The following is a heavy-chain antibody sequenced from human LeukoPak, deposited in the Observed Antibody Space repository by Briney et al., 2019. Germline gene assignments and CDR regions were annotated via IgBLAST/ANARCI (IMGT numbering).Heavy chain of an antibody. V-gene: IGHV1-2*02. Sequence: ASVKVSCKASGYTFTGYYMHWVRQAPGQGLEWMGWINPNSGGTNYAQKFQGRVTMTRDTSISTAYMELSRLRSDDTAVYYRARGRITMVRGVYLDYWGQGTLVTVSS. D-gene: IGHD3-10*01. CDR1: GYTFTGYY. CDR2: INPNSGGT. J-gene: IGHJ4*02. CDR3: ARGRITMVRGVYLDY.